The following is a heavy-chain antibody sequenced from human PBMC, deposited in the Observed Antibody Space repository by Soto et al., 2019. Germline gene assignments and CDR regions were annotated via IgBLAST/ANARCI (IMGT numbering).Heavy chain of an antibody. V-gene: IGHV4-59*01. CDR3: GRAYGGTAFDY. CDR2: IYYSGST. J-gene: IGHJ4*02. CDR1: GGSISSYY. D-gene: IGHD4-17*01. Sequence: QVQLQESGPGLVKPSETLSLTCTVSGGSISSYYWSWIRQPPGKGLEWIGYIYYSGSTNYNPSLKRRVTISVDTSKNQFSLKLSSVTAADTAVYYCGRAYGGTAFDYWGQGTLVTVSS.